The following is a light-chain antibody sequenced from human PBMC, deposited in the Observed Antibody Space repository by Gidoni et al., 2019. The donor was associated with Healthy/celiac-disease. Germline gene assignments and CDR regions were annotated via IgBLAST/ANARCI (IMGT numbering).Light chain of an antibody. CDR1: SSNIGAGYD. Sequence: QSVLTQPPSVSAAPAQRVTISCTGSSSNIGAGYDVHWYQQLPGTAPKLLIYGNSNRPSGAPDRFSGSKSGTSASLAITGLQAEDEADYYCQSYDSSLSGYVFGTGTKVTVL. CDR3: QSYDSSLSGYV. CDR2: GNS. V-gene: IGLV1-40*01. J-gene: IGLJ1*01.